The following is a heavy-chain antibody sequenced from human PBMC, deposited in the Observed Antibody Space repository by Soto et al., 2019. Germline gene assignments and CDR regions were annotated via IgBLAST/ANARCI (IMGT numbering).Heavy chain of an antibody. D-gene: IGHD3-3*02. CDR2: ISGSGGST. CDR3: AKAGFRVEHLDWFDP. Sequence: EVQLLESGGGLVQPGGSLRLSCAASGFTFSSYAMSWVRQAPGKGLEWVSAISGSGGSTYYADSVKGRFTISRDNSKNTLYLQMSSLRAEDTAVYYCAKAGFRVEHLDWFDPWGQGTLVTVSS. V-gene: IGHV3-23*01. J-gene: IGHJ5*02. CDR1: GFTFSSYA.